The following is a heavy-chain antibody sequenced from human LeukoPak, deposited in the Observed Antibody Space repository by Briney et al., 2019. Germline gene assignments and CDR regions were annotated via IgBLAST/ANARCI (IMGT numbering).Heavy chain of an antibody. CDR1: GFSFSDYS. Sequence: GGSLRLSCAASGFSFSDYSMNWVRQAPGKGLEWVSSISSSSSYLFYADSVKGRFTISRDNAKNSLYLQMNSLRAEDTAVYYCARRYCSSTSCLFDYWGQGTLVTVSS. CDR2: ISSSSSYL. J-gene: IGHJ4*02. D-gene: IGHD2-2*01. V-gene: IGHV3-21*01. CDR3: ARRYCSSTSCLFDY.